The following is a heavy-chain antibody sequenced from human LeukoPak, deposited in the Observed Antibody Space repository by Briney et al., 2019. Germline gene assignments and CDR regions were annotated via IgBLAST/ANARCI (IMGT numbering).Heavy chain of an antibody. CDR3: AREPRYDILTGSDY. CDR2: IKRDGSEK. D-gene: IGHD3-9*01. V-gene: IGHV3-7*01. J-gene: IGHJ4*02. CDR1: GFTFSSYW. Sequence: GGSLRLSCAASGFTFSSYWMSWVRQAPGKGLEWVANIKRDGSEKYYVDSVKGRFTISRDNAKNSLYLQMNSLRAEDTAVYYCAREPRYDILTGSDYWGQGTLVTVSS.